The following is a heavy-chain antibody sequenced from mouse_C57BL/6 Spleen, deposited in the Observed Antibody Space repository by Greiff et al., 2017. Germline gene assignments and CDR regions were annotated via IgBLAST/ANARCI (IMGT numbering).Heavy chain of an antibody. CDR1: GYTFTSYW. J-gene: IGHJ3*01. D-gene: IGHD2-3*01. Sequence: QVQLQQPGAELVKPGASVKLSCKASGYTFTSYWMHWVKQRPGQGLEWIGMIHPNSGSTNYNEKFKSKATLTVDKSSSTAYMQLSSLTSEDSAVYYCASPFYDGYYVAYWGQGTLVTVSA. CDR3: ASPFYDGYYVAY. CDR2: IHPNSGST. V-gene: IGHV1-64*01.